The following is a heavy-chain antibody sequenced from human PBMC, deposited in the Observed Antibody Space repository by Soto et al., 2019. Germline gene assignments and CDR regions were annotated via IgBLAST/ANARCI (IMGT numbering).Heavy chain of an antibody. Sequence: PGGSLRLSCAASGFTFSSYSMNWVRQAPGKGLEWVSSISSSSSYIYYADSVKGRFTISRDNAKNSLYLQMNSLRAEDTAVYYCARELTWCSGGSCYSGGLDYWGQGTLVTVSS. J-gene: IGHJ4*02. CDR2: ISSSSSYI. CDR3: ARELTWCSGGSCYSGGLDY. D-gene: IGHD2-15*01. CDR1: GFTFSSYS. V-gene: IGHV3-21*01.